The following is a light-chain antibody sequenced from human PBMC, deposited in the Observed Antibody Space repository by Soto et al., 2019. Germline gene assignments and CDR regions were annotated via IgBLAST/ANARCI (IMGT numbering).Light chain of an antibody. J-gene: IGKJ4*02. CDR1: QSISNW. Sequence: DIQMTQSPATLPLSVGDRVTITCRASQSISNWLAWCQQKPGTAPTLLLYHASTLESGVPPRFSGSGCGIEFTLTIISLQPDDLATYYCLQNNPYSFGGGTKVDIK. CDR2: HAS. CDR3: LQNNPYS. V-gene: IGKV1-5*01.